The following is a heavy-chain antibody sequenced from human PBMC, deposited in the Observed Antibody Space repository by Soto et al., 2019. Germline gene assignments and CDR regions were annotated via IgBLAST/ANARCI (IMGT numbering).Heavy chain of an antibody. CDR3: VSQRTTVPTQAYFDY. D-gene: IGHD4-17*01. CDR2: VYYRGRS. CDR1: GGSVTKSSYY. Sequence: PSETLSLTCTVSGGSVTKSSYYCGWIRQSPGKGLEWIGSVYYRGRSYSKSSVKSRVTISVDTSKNRFSLSLNSVTASDTAVYFCVSQRTTVPTQAYFDYWGPGALVTVSS. V-gene: IGHV4-39*01. J-gene: IGHJ4*02.